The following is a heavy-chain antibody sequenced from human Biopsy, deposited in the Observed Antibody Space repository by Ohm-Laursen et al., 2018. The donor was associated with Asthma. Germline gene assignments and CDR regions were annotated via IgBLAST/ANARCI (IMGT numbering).Heavy chain of an antibody. CDR2: VYWTGST. V-gene: IGHV4-59*01. CDR3: ARAVRNEQWLAPFDY. J-gene: IGHJ4*02. Sequence: SETLSLTYSVYGGSISSFYWSWIRQSPEKGLEWMGYVYWTGSTNYNPSLKSRITMSVDTSKNRMFLELTSVTAADTAIYYCARAVRNEQWLAPFDYWGQGKPVTVSS. D-gene: IGHD6-19*01. CDR1: GGSISSFY.